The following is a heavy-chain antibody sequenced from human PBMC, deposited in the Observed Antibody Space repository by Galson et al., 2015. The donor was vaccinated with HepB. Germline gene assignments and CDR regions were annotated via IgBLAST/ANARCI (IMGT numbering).Heavy chain of an antibody. Sequence: SVKVSCKASGGSISSQAISWVRQAPGQGLEWMGGIIPMFQTGSTAQEFQGRVTITADESTTTVYMELSSLRSEDTAVYYCARDPGGYCSGGSCHGAFDIRGQGTLVTVSS. CDR3: ARDPGGYCSGGSCHGAFDI. V-gene: IGHV1-69*13. CDR2: IIPMFQTG. J-gene: IGHJ3*02. CDR1: GGSISSQA. D-gene: IGHD2-15*01.